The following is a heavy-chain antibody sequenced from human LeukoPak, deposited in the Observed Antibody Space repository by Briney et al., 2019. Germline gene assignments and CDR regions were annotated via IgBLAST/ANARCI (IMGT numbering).Heavy chain of an antibody. V-gene: IGHV3-21*01. Sequence: PGRSLRLSCAASGFTFSSYGMHWVRQAPGKGLEWVSSISSSSSYIYYADSVKGRFTISRDNAKNSLYLQMNSLRAEDTAVYYCARGGAGYGSLLEGGRDAFDIWGQGTMVTVSS. J-gene: IGHJ3*02. CDR1: GFTFSSYG. CDR2: ISSSSSYI. D-gene: IGHD5-12*01. CDR3: ARGGAGYGSLLEGGRDAFDI.